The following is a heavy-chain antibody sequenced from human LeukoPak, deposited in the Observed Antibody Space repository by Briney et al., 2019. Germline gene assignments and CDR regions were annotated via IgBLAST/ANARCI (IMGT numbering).Heavy chain of an antibody. V-gene: IGHV3-49*04. Sequence: PGRSLRLSCTASGFTLGDYALTWVRQAPGKGLEWVGFIRSRAYGGATEYAASVRGRFTISRDDSKSIAYLQTNSLKTEDTAVYYCTRGEVQLDYWGQGTLVTVSS. CDR1: GFTLGDYA. J-gene: IGHJ4*02. CDR2: IRSRAYGGAT. D-gene: IGHD3/OR15-3a*01. CDR3: TRGEVQLDY.